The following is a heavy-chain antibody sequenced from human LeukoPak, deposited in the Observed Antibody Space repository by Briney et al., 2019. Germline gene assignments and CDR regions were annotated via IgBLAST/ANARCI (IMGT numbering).Heavy chain of an antibody. Sequence: SETLSLTCTVSGGSISSSSYYWGWIRQPPGKGLEWIGEINHSGSTNYNPSLKSRVTISVDTSKNQFSLKLSSVTAADTAVYYCARGLSPSDFDYWGQGTLVTVSS. CDR1: GGSISSSSYY. D-gene: IGHD3-10*01. J-gene: IGHJ4*02. CDR3: ARGLSPSDFDY. CDR2: INHSGST. V-gene: IGHV4-39*07.